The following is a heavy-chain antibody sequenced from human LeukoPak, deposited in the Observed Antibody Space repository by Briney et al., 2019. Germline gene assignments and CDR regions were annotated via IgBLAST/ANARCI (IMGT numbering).Heavy chain of an antibody. CDR2: ISAYNGNT. CDR1: GYTFTSYG. D-gene: IGHD3-3*01. J-gene: IGHJ5*02. V-gene: IGHV1-18*01. Sequence: ASVKVSCKASGYTFTSYGISGVRQAPGRGLEGMGWISAYNGNTNYAQKLQGRVTMTTDTSTSTAYMELRSLRSQDTAVYYCAREAITIFGVVRPQTPYGPHRFDPWGPGTLVTVSS. CDR3: AREAITIFGVVRPQTPYGPHRFDP.